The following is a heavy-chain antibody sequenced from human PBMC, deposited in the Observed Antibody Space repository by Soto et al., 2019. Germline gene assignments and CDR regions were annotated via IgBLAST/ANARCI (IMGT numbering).Heavy chain of an antibody. CDR1: GFTFSSYA. J-gene: IGHJ4*02. D-gene: IGHD1-1*01. CDR3: GSYIGTTRDFDY. CDR2: ISYDGSNK. Sequence: QVQLVESGGGVVQPGRSLRLSCAASGFTFSSYAMHWVRQAPGKGLEWVAVISYDGSNKYYADSVKGRFTISRDNSKNTLYLQMNSLRAEETAVYYCGSYIGTTRDFDYGGQGTLVTVSS. V-gene: IGHV3-30-3*01.